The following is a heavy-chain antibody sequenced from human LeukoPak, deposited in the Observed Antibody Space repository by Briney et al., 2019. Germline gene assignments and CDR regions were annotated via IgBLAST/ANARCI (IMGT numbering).Heavy chain of an antibody. CDR1: GFTVSGNY. CDR2: ISGSGGST. Sequence: GGSLRLSCAASGFTVSGNYMSWVRQAPGKGLEWVSAISGSGGSTYYADSVKGRFTISRDNSKNTLYLQMNSLRAEDTAVYYCAKDDEGPFDYWGQGTLVTVSS. J-gene: IGHJ4*02. CDR3: AKDDEGPFDY. V-gene: IGHV3-23*01.